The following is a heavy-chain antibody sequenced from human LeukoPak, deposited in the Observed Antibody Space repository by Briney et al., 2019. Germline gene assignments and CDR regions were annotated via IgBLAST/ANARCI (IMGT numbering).Heavy chain of an antibody. CDR2: IDPDTGDT. CDR1: GYTFIDHY. V-gene: IGHV1-2*02. J-gene: IGHJ4*02. D-gene: IGHD3-22*01. CDR3: ARAGHNSNSGGYDF. Sequence: ASVKVSCKPSGYTFIDHYLHWVRQAPGQGLESLGWIDPDTGDTNYPQKFQGRLTMTRDTSSSTAYMELNRLRSDDTAVYYCARAGHNSNSGGYDFWGLGTVVTVSS.